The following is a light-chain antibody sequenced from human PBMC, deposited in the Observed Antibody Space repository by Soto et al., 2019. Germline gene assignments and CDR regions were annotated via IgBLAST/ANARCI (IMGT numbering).Light chain of an antibody. CDR1: SSNIGSHV. Sequence: QSVLTQPPSASGTPGQRVTIYCSGSSSNIGSHVVYWYQQLAGTAPKLLMYNNNQRPSGVPDRFSGSKSGTSASLAISGLQSEDEADYYCAVWDDSLDGWVFGGGTKLTVL. J-gene: IGLJ3*02. V-gene: IGLV1-44*01. CDR2: NNN. CDR3: AVWDDSLDGWV.